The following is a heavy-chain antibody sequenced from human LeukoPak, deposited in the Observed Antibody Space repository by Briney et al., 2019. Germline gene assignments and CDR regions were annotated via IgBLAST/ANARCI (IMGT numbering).Heavy chain of an antibody. Sequence: GGSLRLSCVVSGFTLPYGMSWVRQAPGKGLEWVSYVSATGYTTSYADSVKGRFTISRDNARNSLYLQMDSLRVEDTAVYYCARTRTHRDGYNFHFDYWGQGTLVTVSS. D-gene: IGHD5-24*01. CDR2: VSATGYTT. V-gene: IGHV3-48*04. J-gene: IGHJ4*02. CDR3: ARTRTHRDGYNFHFDY. CDR1: GFTLPYG.